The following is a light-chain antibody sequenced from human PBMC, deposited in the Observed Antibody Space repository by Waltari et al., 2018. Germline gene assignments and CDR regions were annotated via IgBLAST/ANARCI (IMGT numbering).Light chain of an antibody. Sequence: DVQLTQSPSTLSASIGDTVTITCRPSGRHSLWLAWYQQKPGRAPKLLIYQASVLESGVPSRFRGHGSGTEFTLTISDLQPDDFATYFCQQYNPWTFGQGTKVELK. CDR1: GRHSLW. V-gene: IGKV1-5*03. CDR3: QQYNPWT. J-gene: IGKJ1*01. CDR2: QAS.